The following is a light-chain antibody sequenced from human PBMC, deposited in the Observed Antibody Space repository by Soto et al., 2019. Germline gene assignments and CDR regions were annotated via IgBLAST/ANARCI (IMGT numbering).Light chain of an antibody. CDR2: GAS. CDR3: QQYGISPYT. CDR1: QSVSSSY. V-gene: IGKV3-20*01. Sequence: EIVLTQSPGTLSFSPGERATLSCRASQSVSSSYLAWYQQKPGQAPRLLIYGASSRATGIPDRFSGSGSGTDFTLTVSRLEPEDFAVHYCQQYGISPYTFGQGTKLEIK. J-gene: IGKJ2*01.